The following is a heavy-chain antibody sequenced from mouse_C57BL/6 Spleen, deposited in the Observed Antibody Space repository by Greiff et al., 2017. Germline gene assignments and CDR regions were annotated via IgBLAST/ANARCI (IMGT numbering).Heavy chain of an antibody. J-gene: IGHJ1*03. V-gene: IGHV1-69*01. D-gene: IGHD1-1*01. CDR2: IDPSDSYT. CDR1: GYTFTSYW. CDR3: ARRSSRSDWYFDV. Sequence: VQLQQPGAELVMPGASVKLSCKASGYTFTSYWMHWVKQRPGQGLEWIGEIDPSDSYTNYNQKFKGKSTLTVDKSSSTAYMQLSSLTSEDSAVYYCARRSSRSDWYFDVWGTGTTVTVSS.